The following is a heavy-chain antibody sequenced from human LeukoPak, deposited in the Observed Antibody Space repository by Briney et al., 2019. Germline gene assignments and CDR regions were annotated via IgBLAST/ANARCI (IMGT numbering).Heavy chain of an antibody. Sequence: GGSLRLSCAASGFTFSSYWMSWVRQAPGKGLEWVANIKEDGSKKYYVDSVKGRFTISRDNARNSLYLQMNSLRAEDTAVYYCVELGITMIGGVWGKGTTVTISS. CDR1: GFTFSSYW. J-gene: IGHJ6*04. CDR2: IKEDGSKK. CDR3: VELGITMIGGV. V-gene: IGHV3-7*01. D-gene: IGHD3-10*02.